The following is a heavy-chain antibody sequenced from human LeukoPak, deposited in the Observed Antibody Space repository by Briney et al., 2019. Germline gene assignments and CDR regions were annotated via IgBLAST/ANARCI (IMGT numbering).Heavy chain of an antibody. CDR1: GYTFTSYA. Sequence: ASVKVSCKASGYTFTSYAMHWVRQAPGQRREWMGWINAGNGNTKYSQKFQGRVTITRDTSASTAYMELSSLRSEDTAVYYCARESVAVARENWFDPWGQGTLVTVSS. D-gene: IGHD6-19*01. CDR3: ARESVAVARENWFDP. V-gene: IGHV1-3*01. CDR2: INAGNGNT. J-gene: IGHJ5*02.